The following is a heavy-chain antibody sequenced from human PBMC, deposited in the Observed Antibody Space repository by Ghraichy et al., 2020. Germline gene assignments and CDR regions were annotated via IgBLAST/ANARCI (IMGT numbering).Heavy chain of an antibody. J-gene: IGHJ6*02. V-gene: IGHV1-58*01. Sequence: SVKVSCKASGFTFTSSAVQWVRQARGQRLEWIGWIVVGSGNTNYAQKFQERVTITRDMSTSTAYMELSSLRSEDTAVYYCAASSSWYYYYGMDVWGQGTTVTVSS. CDR3: AASSSWYYYYGMDV. CDR2: IVVGSGNT. D-gene: IGHD6-13*01. CDR1: GFTFTSSA.